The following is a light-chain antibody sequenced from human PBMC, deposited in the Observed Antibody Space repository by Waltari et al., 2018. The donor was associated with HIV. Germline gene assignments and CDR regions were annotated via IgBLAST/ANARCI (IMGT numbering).Light chain of an antibody. CDR1: SPNIGAGYG. CDR2: GNT. CDR3: QSYDSSLSVVV. Sequence: QSVLTQPPSVSGAPGQRVTISCTGSSPNIGAGYGVHWYQQLPGPAPKLLLYGNTNRPSGIPDRFSGSKSDTSASLAITGLQAEDEADYYCQSYDSSLSVVVFGGGTKLTVL. V-gene: IGLV1-40*01. J-gene: IGLJ2*01.